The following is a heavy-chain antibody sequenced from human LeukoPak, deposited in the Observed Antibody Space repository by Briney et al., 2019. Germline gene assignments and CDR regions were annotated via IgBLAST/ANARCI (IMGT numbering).Heavy chain of an antibody. CDR2: ITSNGGST. V-gene: IGHV3-64*01. CDR1: GFTFSSYA. D-gene: IGHD1-1*01. J-gene: IGHJ4*02. Sequence: GGSLRLSCAASGFTFSSYAMHWVRQAPGKGLEYVSAITSNGGSTYYVNPVKGRFTISRDNSKNTLYLQMGSLGAEDLAVYYCARDFPRISKYTSAGNFDYWGQGTLVTVSS. CDR3: ARDFPRISKYTSAGNFDY.